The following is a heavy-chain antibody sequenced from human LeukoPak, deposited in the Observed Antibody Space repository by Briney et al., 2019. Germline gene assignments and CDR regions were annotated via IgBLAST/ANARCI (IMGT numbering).Heavy chain of an antibody. CDR2: IYYSGST. CDR3: ARNRLYNWFDP. D-gene: IGHD2/OR15-2a*01. Sequence: SETLSLTCTVSGGSISSSSYYWGWIRQPPGKGLEWIGSIYYSGSTYYNPPLKSRVTISVDTSKNQFSLKLSSVTAADTAVYYCARNRLYNWFDPWGQGTLVTVSS. V-gene: IGHV4-39*01. CDR1: GGSISSSSYY. J-gene: IGHJ5*02.